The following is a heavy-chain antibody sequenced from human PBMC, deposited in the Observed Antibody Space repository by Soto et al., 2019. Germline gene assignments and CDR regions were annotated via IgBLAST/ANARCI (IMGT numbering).Heavy chain of an antibody. D-gene: IGHD1-7*01. CDR2: SSATGADT. J-gene: IGHJ4*02. CDR3: AKDRRAGGNYGFYSDF. CDR1: GFTFSSFG. V-gene: IGHV3-23*01. Sequence: PGGSLRLSCAASGFTFSSFGMTLVRQAPGKGLEWVSFSSATGADTYYADSVKGRFTISRDNSKNTLYLQMTSLRADDTAVYYCAKDRRAGGNYGFYSDFWGQGALVTVSS.